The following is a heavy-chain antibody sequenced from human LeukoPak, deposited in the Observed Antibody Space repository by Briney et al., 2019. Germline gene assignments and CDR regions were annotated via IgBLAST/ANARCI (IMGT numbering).Heavy chain of an antibody. D-gene: IGHD3-16*02. CDR1: GGSISSYY. Sequence: SETLSLTCTVSGGSISSYYWNWIRQPPGKGLEWIGYIYYSGSTNYNPSLTSRVTISVDTSKNQFSLKLSSVTAADTAVYYCARDRSTAGYMDVWGQGTTVTVSS. J-gene: IGHJ6*03. V-gene: IGHV4-59*01. CDR2: IYYSGST. CDR3: ARDRSTAGYMDV.